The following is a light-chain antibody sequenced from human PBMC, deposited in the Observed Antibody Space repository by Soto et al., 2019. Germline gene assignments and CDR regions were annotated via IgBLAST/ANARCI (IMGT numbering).Light chain of an antibody. Sequence: QSVLTQPPSASGTPGQRVTISCSGSSSNIGRNSVNWYQQLPGTAPKLLIYGSDQRPSGVPDRFSGSNSGTSAPLAISGLQSEDEATYYCAAWDDSLNGWVFGGGTKLTVL. CDR1: SSNIGRNS. CDR2: GSD. V-gene: IGLV1-44*01. J-gene: IGLJ3*02. CDR3: AAWDDSLNGWV.